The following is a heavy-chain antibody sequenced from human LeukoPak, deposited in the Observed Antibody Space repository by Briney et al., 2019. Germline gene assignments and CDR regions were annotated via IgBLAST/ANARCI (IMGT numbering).Heavy chain of an antibody. CDR2: IYTSGST. J-gene: IGHJ5*02. CDR1: GGSITGYY. V-gene: IGHV4-4*07. CDR3: ARGRYDYVWGSYPNWFDP. D-gene: IGHD3-16*01. Sequence: SETLSLTCTGSGGSITGYYWSWIRQPAGKGLEWIGRIYTSGSTNYNPSLKSRVTMSVDTSKNQFSLRLSSVTAADTAVYYCARGRYDYVWGSYPNWFDPWGQGTLVTVSS.